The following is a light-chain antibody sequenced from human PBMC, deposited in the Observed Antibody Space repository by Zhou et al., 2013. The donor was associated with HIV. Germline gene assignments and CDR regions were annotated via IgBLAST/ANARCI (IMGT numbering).Light chain of an antibody. CDR3: QQYGNSPWT. Sequence: IVLTQSPGTLSLSPGERATLSCRASQSFSSIHLAWYRQKPGQAPRLLIYDASTRATGIPDRLSGSGSGTDFTLTISRLEPEDFAVYYCQQYGNSPWTFGQGTKVEIK. CDR1: QSFSSIH. J-gene: IGKJ1*01. V-gene: IGKV3-20*01. CDR2: DAS.